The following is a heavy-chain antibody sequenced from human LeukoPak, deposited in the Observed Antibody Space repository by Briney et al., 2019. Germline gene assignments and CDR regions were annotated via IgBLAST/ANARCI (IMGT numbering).Heavy chain of an antibody. CDR1: GYTFTSYG. CDR3: ARDRGDSGSGWYPSPSGY. CDR2: ISAYNGNT. Sequence: GASVKVSCKASGYTFTSYGISWVRQAPGQGLEWMGWISAYNGNTNYAQTLQGRVTMTTDTSTSTAYMELRSLRSDDTAVYYCARDRGDSGSGWYPSPSGYWGQGTLVTVSS. J-gene: IGHJ4*02. D-gene: IGHD6-19*01. V-gene: IGHV1-18*01.